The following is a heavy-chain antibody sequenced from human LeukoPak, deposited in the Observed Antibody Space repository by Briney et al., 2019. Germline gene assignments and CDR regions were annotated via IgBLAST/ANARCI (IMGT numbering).Heavy chain of an antibody. CDR3: ARVALGSYNWFDP. Sequence: GGSLRLSCAASGFTFSRYWMHWVRQAPGKGLVWVSRISPDGSRTTYADSVKGRFTISRDNAKNTVYLQMNSLRAEDTAVYHCARVALGSYNWFDPWGQGTLVTVSS. CDR2: ISPDGSRT. D-gene: IGHD3-10*01. J-gene: IGHJ5*02. CDR1: GFTFSRYW. V-gene: IGHV3-74*01.